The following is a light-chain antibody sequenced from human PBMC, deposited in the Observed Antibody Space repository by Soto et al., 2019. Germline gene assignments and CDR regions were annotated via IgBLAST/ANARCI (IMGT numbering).Light chain of an antibody. CDR3: LQDYNYPRT. V-gene: IGKV1-6*01. CDR2: AAS. Sequence: AIQMTQCPSSLSASVGDRVTLTCRASQDIRNDLGWYQQKPGKAPNVLIYAASSLQSGVPSRFSGSGSGTDFTLTISSLQPEDSATYYCLQDYNYPRTFGQGTKVEIK. J-gene: IGKJ1*01. CDR1: QDIRND.